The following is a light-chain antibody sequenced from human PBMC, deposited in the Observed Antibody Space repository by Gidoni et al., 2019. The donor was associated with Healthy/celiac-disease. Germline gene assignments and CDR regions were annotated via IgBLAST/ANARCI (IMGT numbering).Light chain of an antibody. CDR2: DSA. Sequence: DIQMTQSPSSLSASVGDRVTITCQASQDLSNYLNWYQQKPGKAPKLLIYDSANLETGVPVRFSGSGSGTDFTFTISSLQPEDIATYYCQQYDNLPPYTFGQGTKLEIK. CDR3: QQYDNLPPYT. V-gene: IGKV1-33*01. CDR1: QDLSNY. J-gene: IGKJ2*01.